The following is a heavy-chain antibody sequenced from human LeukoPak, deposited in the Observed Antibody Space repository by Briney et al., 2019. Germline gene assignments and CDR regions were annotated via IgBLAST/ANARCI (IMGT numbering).Heavy chain of an antibody. CDR3: AAMTSVTTGDY. CDR2: IPYDGSDK. CDR1: GFPFSSYG. V-gene: IGHV3-30*02. J-gene: IGHJ4*02. Sequence: GGTLRLSCAASGFPFSSYGMHWVRQAPGKGLEWVAFIPYDGSDKFYADSVKGRFTISRDNSKNTLYLQMNSLRAEDTAVYYCAAMTSVTTGDYWGQGTLVTVSS. D-gene: IGHD4-11*01.